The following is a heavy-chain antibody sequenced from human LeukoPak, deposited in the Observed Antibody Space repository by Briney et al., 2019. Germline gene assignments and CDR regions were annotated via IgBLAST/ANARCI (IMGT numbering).Heavy chain of an antibody. CDR2: INPNSGGT. Sequence: ASVKVSCKASGYTFTGYYIHWVQQAPGQGLEWMGLINPNSGGTNYAQKFQGRVTMTRDTSISTAYMELSRLRSDDTAVYYCTREMYIAATGRGPFGSWGQGTLVTVSS. CDR3: TREMYIAATGRGPFGS. D-gene: IGHD6-13*01. J-gene: IGHJ4*02. V-gene: IGHV1-2*02. CDR1: GYTFTGYY.